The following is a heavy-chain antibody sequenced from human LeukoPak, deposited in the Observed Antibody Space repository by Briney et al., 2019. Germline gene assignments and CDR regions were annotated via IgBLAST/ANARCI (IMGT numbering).Heavy chain of an antibody. CDR3: AKRKYCSGGSCYLWSYYYYYYGMDV. Sequence: PGGSLRLSCGASGFTFSSYLMHWVRQAPGKGLVWISRINSDGSTTSYADSVKGRFTISRDNAKNTLYLQMNSLRAEDTAVYYCAKRKYCSGGSCYLWSYYYYYYGMDVWGQGTTVTVSS. CDR2: INSDGSTT. V-gene: IGHV3-74*01. J-gene: IGHJ6*02. D-gene: IGHD2-15*01. CDR1: GFTFSSYL.